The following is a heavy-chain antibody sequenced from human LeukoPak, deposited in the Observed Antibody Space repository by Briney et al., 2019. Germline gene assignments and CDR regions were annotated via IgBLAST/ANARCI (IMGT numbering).Heavy chain of an antibody. CDR1: GFTCSSYA. CDR2: ISGSGGST. D-gene: IGHD2-2*02. CDR3: ARVVVPAAISY. J-gene: IGHJ4*02. V-gene: IGHV3-23*01. Sequence: GGSLRLSCAASGFTCSSYAMSWVRQAPGKGLEWVSAISGSGGSTYYADSVKGRFTISRDNSKNTLYLQMNSLRAEDTAVYYCARVVVPAAISYWGQGTLVTVSS.